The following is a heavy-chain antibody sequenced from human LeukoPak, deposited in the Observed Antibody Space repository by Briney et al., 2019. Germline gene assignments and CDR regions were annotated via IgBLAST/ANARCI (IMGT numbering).Heavy chain of an antibody. Sequence: PSETLSLTCTVSGGSISSYYWSWIRQPPGKGLEWIGYIYYSGSTNYNPSLKSRVTISVDTSKNQFSLKLSSVTAADTAVYYCARRKMVLRNYYYYYMDVWGKGTTVTVSS. CDR2: IYYSGST. V-gene: IGHV4-59*01. CDR1: GGSISSYY. D-gene: IGHD4/OR15-4a*01. CDR3: ARRKMVLRNYYYYYMDV. J-gene: IGHJ6*03.